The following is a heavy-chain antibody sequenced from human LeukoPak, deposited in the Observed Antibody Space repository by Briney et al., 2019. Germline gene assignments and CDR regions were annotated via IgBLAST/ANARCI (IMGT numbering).Heavy chain of an antibody. D-gene: IGHD6-19*01. CDR2: ISGSGSDI. CDR1: GFSFSDHY. V-gene: IGHV3-11*01. CDR3: ARGPGRSGSDY. J-gene: IGHJ4*02. Sequence: PGGSLRLSCAASGFSFSDHYMTWVRQAPGKGPEWLSYISGSGSDIDYAGSVKGRFTISRDNAKNSLYLQMNSLRAEDTAVYYCARGPGRSGSDYWGQGTLVTVSS.